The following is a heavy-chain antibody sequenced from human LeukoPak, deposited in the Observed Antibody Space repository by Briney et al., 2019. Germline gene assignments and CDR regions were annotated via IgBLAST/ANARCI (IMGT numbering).Heavy chain of an antibody. D-gene: IGHD3-22*01. CDR2: MRYDGSKK. V-gene: IGHV3-30*02. CDR1: GFTFSSYG. Sequence: GGSLRLSCAASGFTFSSYGMHWLRQAPGKGLEWVAFMRYDGSKKYYAVSVKGRFTISRDNPKNTLYVQIKSQRRGDTPVFYCAREKHFYDSSGYPFDYWGQGTLVTVSS. CDR3: AREKHFYDSSGYPFDY. J-gene: IGHJ4*02.